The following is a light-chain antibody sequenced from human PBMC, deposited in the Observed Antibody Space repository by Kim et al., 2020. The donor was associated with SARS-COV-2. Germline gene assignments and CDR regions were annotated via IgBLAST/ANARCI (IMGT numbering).Light chain of an antibody. CDR3: SSYTSSSTYV. J-gene: IGLJ1*01. CDR2: DVS. Sequence: GQSVTLSCTGNSSDVGGYNYGYWYQQHPGKDPKLMIYDVSKRPSGVSNRFSGSKSGNTASLTSSGLQAEDEADYYCSSYTSSSTYVFGTGTKVTVL. V-gene: IGLV2-14*04. CDR1: SSDVGGYNY.